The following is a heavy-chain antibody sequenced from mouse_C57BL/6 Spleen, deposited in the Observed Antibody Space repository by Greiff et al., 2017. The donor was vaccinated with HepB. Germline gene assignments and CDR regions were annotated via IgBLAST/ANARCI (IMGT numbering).Heavy chain of an antibody. CDR2: VDPSDSYT. Sequence: VQLQQPGAELVMPGASVKLSCKASGYTFTSYWMHWVKQRPGQGLEWIGEVDPSDSYTNYNQKFKGKSTVTVDKSSSTAYMQLSSLTSEDSAVYYWARSYYGSSSFAYWGQGTLVTVSA. CDR1: GYTFTSYW. V-gene: IGHV1-69*01. J-gene: IGHJ3*01. D-gene: IGHD1-1*01. CDR3: ARSYYGSSSFAY.